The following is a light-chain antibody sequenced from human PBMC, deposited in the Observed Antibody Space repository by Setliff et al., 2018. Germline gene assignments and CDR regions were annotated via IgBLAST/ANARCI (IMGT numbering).Light chain of an antibody. J-gene: IGLJ1*01. CDR1: SSDIGGYKY. CDR3: SSNIGSNNFDV. Sequence: ALTQPPSASGSPGQSVTISCTGTSSDIGGYKYVSWYQQHPGKAPKLMIYEVNKRPSGAPDRFSGSKSGNTASLTVSGLQAEDEADYYCSSNIGSNNFDVFGTGTKVTVL. CDR2: EVN. V-gene: IGLV2-8*01.